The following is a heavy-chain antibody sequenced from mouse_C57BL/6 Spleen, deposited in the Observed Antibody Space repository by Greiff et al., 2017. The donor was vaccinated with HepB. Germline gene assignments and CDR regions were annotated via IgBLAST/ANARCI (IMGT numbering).Heavy chain of an antibody. J-gene: IGHJ2*01. CDR2: IYPSDSET. D-gene: IGHD3-2*02. V-gene: IGHV1-61*01. CDR1: GYTFTSYW. CDR3: ARSRSAQATFNYFDY. Sequence: QVQLKQPGAELVRPGSSVKLSCKASGYTFTSYWMDWVKQRPGQGLEWIGNIYPSDSETHYNQKFKDKATLTVDKSSSTAYMQLSSLTSEDSAVYYCARSRSAQATFNYFDYWGQGTTLTVSA.